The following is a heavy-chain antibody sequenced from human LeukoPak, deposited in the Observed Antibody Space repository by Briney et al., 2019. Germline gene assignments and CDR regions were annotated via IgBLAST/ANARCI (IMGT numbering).Heavy chain of an antibody. J-gene: IGHJ4*02. CDR1: GFTFSTYP. D-gene: IGHD3-3*01. CDR2: ISDSGVNT. V-gene: IGHV3-23*01. CDR3: ASGPPFLKYFEY. Sequence: GGSLRLSCAASGFTFSTYPMNWVRQAPGKGLEWVSTISDSGVNTYYADSVKGRFTISRDDSNNALYLQMHSLRAEDTALYYRASGPPFLKYFEYWGQGTLVTVSS.